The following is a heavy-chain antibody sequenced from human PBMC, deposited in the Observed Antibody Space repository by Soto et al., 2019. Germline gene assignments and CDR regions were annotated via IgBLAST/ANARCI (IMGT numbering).Heavy chain of an antibody. D-gene: IGHD3-16*01. CDR3: ARDLFPKLQWGGWFDP. V-gene: IGHV4-31*03. J-gene: IGHJ5*02. CDR2: IYYSGST. CDR1: GGSISSGGYY. Sequence: SDTLSLTCTVSGGSISSGGYYWSWIRQHPGKGLEWIGYIYYSGSTYYNPSLKSRVTISVDTSKNQFSLKLSSVTAADTAVYYCARDLFPKLQWGGWFDPWGQGTLVTVSS.